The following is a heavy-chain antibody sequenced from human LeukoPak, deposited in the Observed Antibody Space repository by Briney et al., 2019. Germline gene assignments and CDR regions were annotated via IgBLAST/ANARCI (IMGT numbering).Heavy chain of an antibody. Sequence: GGSLRLSCAASGFPFSSYSMSWVRQAPGKGLEWVSGIVGTTGTTYYADSVKGRFTISRDNAKNSLYLQMNSLRAEDTAVYYCASTVRPLVVPAARGSGWFDPWGQGTLVTVSS. J-gene: IGHJ5*02. CDR1: GFPFSSYS. CDR3: ASTVRPLVVPAARGSGWFDP. CDR2: IVGTTGTT. V-gene: IGHV3-23*01. D-gene: IGHD2-2*01.